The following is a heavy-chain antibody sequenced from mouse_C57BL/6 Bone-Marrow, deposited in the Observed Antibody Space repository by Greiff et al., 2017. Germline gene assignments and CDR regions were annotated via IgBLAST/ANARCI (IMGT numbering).Heavy chain of an antibody. CDR1: GYTFTDYN. V-gene: IGHV1-18*01. Sequence: VQLQQSGPELVKPGASVKIPCKASGYTFTDYNMDWVKQSHGKSLEWIGDINPNNGGTIYNQKFKGKATLTVDKSSSTAYMELRSLTSEDTAVYYCARRNLWVRYWYFDVWGTGTTVTVSS. J-gene: IGHJ1*03. CDR3: ARRNLWVRYWYFDV. CDR2: INPNNGGT.